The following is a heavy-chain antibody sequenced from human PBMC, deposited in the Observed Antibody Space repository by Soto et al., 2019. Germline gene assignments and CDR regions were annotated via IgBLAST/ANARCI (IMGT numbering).Heavy chain of an antibody. Sequence: EVQLVESGGGLVQPGESLRLSCAASGFTFGDHYMDWVRQAPGKGLEWVGRTRNRGNGYTTEYAASVKGRFTISRDDSXTSLYLQMNSLRIEDTALYYCTRAVYASGSYYFDNWGQGALVTVSS. CDR2: TRNRGNGYTT. D-gene: IGHD3-10*01. CDR1: GFTFGDHY. CDR3: TRAVYASGSYYFDN. V-gene: IGHV3-72*01. J-gene: IGHJ4*02.